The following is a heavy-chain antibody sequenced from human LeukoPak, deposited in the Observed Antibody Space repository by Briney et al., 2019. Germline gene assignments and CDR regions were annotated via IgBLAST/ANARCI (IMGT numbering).Heavy chain of an antibody. D-gene: IGHD2-2*02. CDR3: ARGRWTGYCTSASCYSGLDP. Sequence: GASVKVSCKASGYTFTNYDINWVRQATGQGLEWMGWMNPNSGNTGYAQKLQDRVTMTRSTSISTAYMELSSLRSEDTAVYYCARGRWTGYCTSASCYSGLDPWGQGTLVTVSS. CDR2: MNPNSGNT. V-gene: IGHV1-8*01. CDR1: GYTFTNYD. J-gene: IGHJ5*02.